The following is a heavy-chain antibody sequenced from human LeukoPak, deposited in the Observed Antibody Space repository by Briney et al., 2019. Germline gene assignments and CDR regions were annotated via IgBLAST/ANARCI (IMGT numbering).Heavy chain of an antibody. CDR2: IRYDGSNK. Sequence: GGSLRLSCAASGFTFGSYAMSWVRQAPGKGLEWVAFIRYDGSNKYYADSVKGRFTISRDNSKNTLYLQMNSLRAEDTAVYYCAKDSAEQLGDFDYWGQGTLVTVSS. J-gene: IGHJ4*02. CDR1: GFTFGSYA. CDR3: AKDSAEQLGDFDY. V-gene: IGHV3-30*02. D-gene: IGHD6-6*01.